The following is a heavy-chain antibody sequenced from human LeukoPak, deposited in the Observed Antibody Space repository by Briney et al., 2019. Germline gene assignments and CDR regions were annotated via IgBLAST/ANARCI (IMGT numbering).Heavy chain of an antibody. CDR3: ARYRDSGGRLAFDI. J-gene: IGHJ3*02. V-gene: IGHV4-31*03. D-gene: IGHD2-15*01. Sequence: PSETLSLTCTVSGGSINSEGYYWTWIRQHPGKGLEWIGYIYYSGTTYYNPSLESRVTLSVDTSKIQFSLRLSSVTAADTAVYYCARYRDSGGRLAFDIWGQGIMATVSS. CDR2: IYYSGTT. CDR1: GGSINSEGYY.